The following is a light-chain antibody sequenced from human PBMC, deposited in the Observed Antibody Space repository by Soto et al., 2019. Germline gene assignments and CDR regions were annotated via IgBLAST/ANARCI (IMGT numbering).Light chain of an antibody. CDR1: QGVGNY. V-gene: IGKV3-11*01. CDR3: QQRSNWPRALT. CDR2: DAS. Sequence: EIVLPQSPATLSLSPGERATLSCRASQGVGNYLAWYQQKPGQAPRLLIYDASNRATGIPARFSGSGSGTDFTLTIRSLEPEDFAVYYCQQRSNWPRALTFVGGTKVEIK. J-gene: IGKJ4*01.